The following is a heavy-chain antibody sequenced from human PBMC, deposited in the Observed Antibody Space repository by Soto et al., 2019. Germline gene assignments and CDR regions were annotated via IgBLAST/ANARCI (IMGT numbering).Heavy chain of an antibody. D-gene: IGHD3-10*01. CDR3: ARELSNAPDYLDA. CDR1: GGSVSSDDYY. V-gene: IGHV4-30-4*01. CDR2: IYYTGRT. Sequence: QLQLEESGPGLVKPSQTLSLTCTVSGGSVSSDDYYWSWIRQPPGEGLEWIGYIYYTGRTHYNPSLNSRLTISIDTSKNQFSLNLISVNAADTAVYYCARELSNAPDYLDAWGPGILVTVSS. J-gene: IGHJ5*02.